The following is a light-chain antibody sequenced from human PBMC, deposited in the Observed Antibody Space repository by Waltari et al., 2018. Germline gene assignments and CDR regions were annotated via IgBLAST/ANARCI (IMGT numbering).Light chain of an antibody. J-gene: IGLJ3*02. Sequence: QSVLPQPPSASGTPGQRVTTSCSGSTTNIGSNHLYWYQQLPGTAPKLLIYRNNQRPSGVPDRFSGSKSGTSASLAISGLRSEDEADYYCAAWDDSLGGWVFGGGTKLTVL. V-gene: IGLV1-47*01. CDR2: RNN. CDR1: TTNIGSNH. CDR3: AAWDDSLGGWV.